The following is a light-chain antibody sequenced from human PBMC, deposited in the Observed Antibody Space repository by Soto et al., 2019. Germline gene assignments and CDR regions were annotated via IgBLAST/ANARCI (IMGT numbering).Light chain of an antibody. CDR2: GAS. V-gene: IGKV3-11*01. CDR1: QSVSNQ. CDR3: QQLTDWPPQWT. Sequence: IVKTQSPATLSVSPGDSATLSCRASQSVSNQLAWYQHTPGQAPRLLIYGASTTASGIPARFSGSGSGTDFTLTISSLEPEDFAVYYCQQLTDWPPQWTFGQGTKVDIK. J-gene: IGKJ1*01.